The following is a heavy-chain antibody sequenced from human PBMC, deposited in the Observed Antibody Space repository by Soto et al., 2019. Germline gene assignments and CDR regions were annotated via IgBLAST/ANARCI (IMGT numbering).Heavy chain of an antibody. CDR1: GGTFSSYA. CDR2: IIPIFGTA. J-gene: IGHJ4*02. CDR3: ASASQVLDPRGSGGSLFDY. V-gene: IGHV1-69*13. Sequence: ASVKVSCKASGGTFSSYAISWVRQAPGQGLEWMGGIIPIFGTANYAQKFQGRVTITADESTSTAYMELSSLRSEDTAVYYCASASQVLDPRGSGGSLFDYWGQGTLVTVSS. D-gene: IGHD2-15*01.